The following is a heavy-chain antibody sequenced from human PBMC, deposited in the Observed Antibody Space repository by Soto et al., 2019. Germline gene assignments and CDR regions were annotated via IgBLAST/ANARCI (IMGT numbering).Heavy chain of an antibody. D-gene: IGHD6-13*01. CDR1: GGTFSSYA. CDR3: ARDNAAGTLYYYGMDV. CDR2: IIPIFGTA. J-gene: IGHJ6*02. Sequence: ASVKVSCKASGGTFSSYAISWVRQAPGQGLEWMGGIIPIFGTANYAQKFQGRVTITADESTSTAYMELSSLRSEDTAVYYCARDNAAGTLYYYGMDVWGQGTTVTVSS. V-gene: IGHV1-69*13.